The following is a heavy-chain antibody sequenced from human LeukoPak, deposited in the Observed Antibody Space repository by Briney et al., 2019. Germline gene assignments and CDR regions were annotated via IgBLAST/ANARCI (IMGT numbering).Heavy chain of an antibody. CDR2: ISWNSGSI. Sequence: PGRSLRLSCAASGFTFDDYAMHWVRQAPGKGLEWVSGISWNSGSIGYADSVKGRFTISRDNAKNSLYLQTNSLRAEDTALYYCAKDRNPQYYYYYMDVWGKGTTVTVSS. J-gene: IGHJ6*03. CDR3: AKDRNPQYYYYYMDV. D-gene: IGHD1-14*01. CDR1: GFTFDDYA. V-gene: IGHV3-9*01.